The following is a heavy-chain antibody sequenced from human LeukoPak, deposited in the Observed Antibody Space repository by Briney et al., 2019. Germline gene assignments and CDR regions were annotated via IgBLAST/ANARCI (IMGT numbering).Heavy chain of an antibody. CDR2: IIPIFGTA. CDR3: ARSRGYCSSTSCYGGSNAFDI. J-gene: IGHJ3*02. CDR1: GGTFSTYA. V-gene: IGHV1-69*05. D-gene: IGHD2-2*01. Sequence: GASVKVSCKASGGTFSTYAISWLRQAPGQGLEWMGGIIPIFGTANYAQKFQGRVTITTDESTSTAYMELSSLRSEDTAVYYCARSRGYCSSTSCYGGSNAFDIWGQGTMVTVSS.